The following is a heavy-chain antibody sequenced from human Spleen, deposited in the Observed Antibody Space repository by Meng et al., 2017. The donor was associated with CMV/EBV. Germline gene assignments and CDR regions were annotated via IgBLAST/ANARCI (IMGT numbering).Heavy chain of an antibody. Sequence: QVQLQASGPGLVKPSETLSLTCTVSGSSISSSSYYWGWIRQPPGKGLEWIGSIYYSGSTYYNPSLKSRVTISVDTSKNQFSLKLSSVTAADTAVYYCAMERGNPGWFDTWGQGTLVTVAS. CDR2: IYYSGST. V-gene: IGHV4-39*07. J-gene: IGHJ5*02. CDR1: GSSISSSSYY. CDR3: AMERGNPGWFDT. D-gene: IGHD3-3*01.